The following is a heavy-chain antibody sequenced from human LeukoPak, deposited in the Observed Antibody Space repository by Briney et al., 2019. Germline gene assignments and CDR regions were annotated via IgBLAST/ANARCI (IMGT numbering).Heavy chain of an antibody. D-gene: IGHD2-2*01. J-gene: IGHJ3*02. Sequence: SETLSLTCTVSGGSMSSSSYYWGWIRQPPGKGLEWIGSIYYSGSIYYNPSLKSRVTISVDTSKNQFSLKLSSVTAADTAVYYCARTPAGYDAFDIWGQGTMVTVSS. CDR3: ARTPAGYDAFDI. V-gene: IGHV4-39*07. CDR2: IYYSGSI. CDR1: GGSMSSSSYY.